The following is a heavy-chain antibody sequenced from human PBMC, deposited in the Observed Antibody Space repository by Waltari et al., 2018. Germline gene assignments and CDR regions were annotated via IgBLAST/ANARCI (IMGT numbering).Heavy chain of an antibody. D-gene: IGHD2-21*01. Sequence: QVQLQESGPGLVKPSETLSLTCAVSGYSISSGYYWGWIRQPPGKGLEWIGYIYYSGSTNYNPSLKSRVTISVDTSKNQFSLKLSSVTAADTAVYYCARVNLWASSPTWFDPWGQGTLVTVSS. J-gene: IGHJ5*02. CDR2: IYYSGST. V-gene: IGHV4-61*01. CDR3: ARVNLWASSPTWFDP. CDR1: GYSISSGYY.